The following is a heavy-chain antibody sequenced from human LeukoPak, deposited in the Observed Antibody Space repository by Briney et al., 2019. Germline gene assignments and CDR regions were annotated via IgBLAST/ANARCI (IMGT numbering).Heavy chain of an antibody. J-gene: IGHJ5*02. V-gene: IGHV4-59*12. D-gene: IGHD6-13*01. CDR1: GCSISSYY. CDR2: IYYSRST. CDR3: ARSHSWYYIHWFDA. Sequence: SETLSLTCTVPGCSISSYYWSWIRQPPGKELVWSGSIYYSRSTYYNTSLKSRVTISADTSKNQFSLRLSTVTAADTAVYYCARSHSWYYIHWFDAWGQGTLVTVSS.